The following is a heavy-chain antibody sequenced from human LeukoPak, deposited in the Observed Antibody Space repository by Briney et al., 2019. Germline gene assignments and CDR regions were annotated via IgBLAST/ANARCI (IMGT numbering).Heavy chain of an antibody. CDR1: GFTFSDYY. Sequence: PGGSLRLSCAASGFTFSDYYMSWIRQAPGKGLEWVSYISSSSDYTNYADSVKGRFTISRDNFKNTLDLQMNSLRVEDTAVYYCAKGHSAHGTGFDYWGQGTLVIVSS. D-gene: IGHD1-1*01. J-gene: IGHJ4*02. CDR3: AKGHSAHGTGFDY. CDR2: ISSSSDYT. V-gene: IGHV3-11*05.